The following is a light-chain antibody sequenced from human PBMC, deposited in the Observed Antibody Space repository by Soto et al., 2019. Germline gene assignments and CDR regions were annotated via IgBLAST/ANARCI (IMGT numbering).Light chain of an antibody. V-gene: IGLV1-47*01. J-gene: IGLJ2*01. CDR2: RNT. CDR3: AAWDDSLSELL. CDR1: SSNIGNNY. Sequence: QSVLSQSPSASETPGQRVTISCSGSSSNIGNNYVYWYQQFPGMAPKLLIFRNTQRPSGVPDRFSGSKSGTSASLAISGLRSEDEADYYCAAWDDSLSELLLGGGTKLTVL.